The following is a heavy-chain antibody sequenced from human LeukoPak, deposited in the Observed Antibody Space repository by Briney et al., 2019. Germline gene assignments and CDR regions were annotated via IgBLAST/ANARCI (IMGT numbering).Heavy chain of an antibody. CDR3: ARGRWGIAAAGTSY. Sequence: SSETLSLTCTVSGGSISSYYWSWIRQPAGKGLEWIGRIYTSVSTNYNPSLKGRVTMSVDTSKNQFSLKLSSVTAADTAVYYCARGRWGIAAAGTSYWGQGTLVAVSS. J-gene: IGHJ4*02. V-gene: IGHV4-4*07. D-gene: IGHD6-13*01. CDR2: IYTSVST. CDR1: GGSISSYY.